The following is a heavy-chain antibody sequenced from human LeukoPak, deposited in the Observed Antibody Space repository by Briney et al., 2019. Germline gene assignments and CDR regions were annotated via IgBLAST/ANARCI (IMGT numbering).Heavy chain of an antibody. V-gene: IGHV1-2*04. CDR2: INPNSGGT. D-gene: IGHD6-13*01. CDR1: GYTFTGYC. Sequence: ASVKVYCKASGYTFTGYCMHWVRQAPGQGLEWMGWINPNSGGTNYAQKFQGWVTMTRDTSISTAYMELSRLRSDDTAVYYCAREVTAAGPLNYRGQGTLVTVSS. J-gene: IGHJ4*02. CDR3: AREVTAAGPLNY.